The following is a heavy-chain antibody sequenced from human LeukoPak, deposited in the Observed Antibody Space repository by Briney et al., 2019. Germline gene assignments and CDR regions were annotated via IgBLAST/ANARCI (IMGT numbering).Heavy chain of an antibody. CDR3: AKERLGYSGSYYDY. CDR1: GFTFSNYA. CDR2: INNRGGST. Sequence: GGSLRLSCAASGFTFSNYAMSWVRQAPGKGLEWVSSINNRGGSTYYADSVKGRFTISRDNSKNTLYLQMNSLRAEDTAVYYCAKERLGYSGSYYDYWGQGTLVTVSS. D-gene: IGHD1-26*01. V-gene: IGHV3-23*01. J-gene: IGHJ4*02.